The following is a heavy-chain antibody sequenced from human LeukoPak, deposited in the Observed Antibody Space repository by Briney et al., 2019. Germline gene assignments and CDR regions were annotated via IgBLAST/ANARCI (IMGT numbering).Heavy chain of an antibody. D-gene: IGHD3-3*01. V-gene: IGHV3-74*01. J-gene: IGHJ4*02. CDR3: ARGGYYGSGRYYFDS. CDR2: IKSDGSNT. Sequence: GGSLRLSCAASGFTFSSYWMHWVRQAPGKGLVWVSRIKSDGSNTNYADSVRGRFTISRDNAKNTLHLQMNSLRAEDTAVYYCARGGYYGSGRYYFDSWGQGTLVTVSS. CDR1: GFTFSSYW.